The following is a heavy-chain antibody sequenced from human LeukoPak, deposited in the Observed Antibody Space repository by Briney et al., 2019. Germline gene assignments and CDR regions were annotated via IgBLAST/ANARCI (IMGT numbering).Heavy chain of an antibody. Sequence: ASVKVSCKASGYTFTSYDINWVRQATGQGLEWMGWMNPNSGNTGYAQKFQGRVTMTRNTSISTAYMELSSLRSEDTAVYYCARGVGESQTYYYDSSGYNWGQGTLVTVSS. J-gene: IGHJ4*02. CDR2: MNPNSGNT. V-gene: IGHV1-8*01. D-gene: IGHD3-22*01. CDR1: GYTFTSYD. CDR3: ARGVGESQTYYYDSSGYN.